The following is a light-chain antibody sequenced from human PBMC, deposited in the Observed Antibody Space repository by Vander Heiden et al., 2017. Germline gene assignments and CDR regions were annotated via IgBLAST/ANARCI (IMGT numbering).Light chain of an antibody. V-gene: IGLV2-14*01. CDR3: SSYTSSSTLDWV. Sequence: QSALTQPASVSGSPGQSITISCTGTSSDVGDYDYVSWYQQHPGKATKLMIYDVSNRPSGVSTRFSGSKAGNTASLTISGLQAEDEADYYCSSYTSSSTLDWVFGGGTKLTVL. CDR1: SSDVGDYDY. CDR2: DVS. J-gene: IGLJ3*02.